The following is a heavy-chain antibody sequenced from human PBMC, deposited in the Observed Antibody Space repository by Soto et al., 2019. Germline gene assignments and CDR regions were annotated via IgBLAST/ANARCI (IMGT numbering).Heavy chain of an antibody. CDR2: IYYAGSP. CDR3: ARLMGVVTVDY. V-gene: IGHV4-39*02. CDR1: GGSLSSTGHY. D-gene: IGHD2-21*02. Sequence: SGTLSLTCSVSGGSLSSTGHYWGWIRQPPGKGLEWIGNIYYAGSPYYNPSLKSRVTISVDTSKNHFSLALTSVTAADTAVYYCARLMGVVTVDYWGQGALVTVSS. J-gene: IGHJ4*02.